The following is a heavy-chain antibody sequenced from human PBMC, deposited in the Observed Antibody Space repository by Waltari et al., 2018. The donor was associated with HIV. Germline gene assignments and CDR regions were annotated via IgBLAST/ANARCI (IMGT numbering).Heavy chain of an antibody. D-gene: IGHD6-19*01. Sequence: VNLVESGGRVAQPGGSLPITCAASGLTFSGFTMHWVRQAPVKGLECVSLLRGNSRAAFYSDSVEGRFFISRDNSKNLVYLHMNSLRTEDTALYYCVKEHPTGWPNFDSWGQGTLVTVSS. V-gene: IGHV3-43*01. CDR2: LRGNSRAA. CDR1: GLTFSGFT. CDR3: VKEHPTGWPNFDS. J-gene: IGHJ4*02.